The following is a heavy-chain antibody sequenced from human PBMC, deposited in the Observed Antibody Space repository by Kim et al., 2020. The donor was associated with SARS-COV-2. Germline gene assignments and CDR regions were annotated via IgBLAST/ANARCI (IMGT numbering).Heavy chain of an antibody. CDR1: GFTFDDYT. Sequence: GGSLRLSCAASGFTFDDYTMHWVRQAPGKGLEWVSLISWDGGSTYYADSVKGRFTISRDNSKNSLYLQMNSLRTEDTALYYCAKGEYITGTIDYWGQGTLVTVSS. CDR2: ISWDGGST. J-gene: IGHJ4*02. V-gene: IGHV3-43*01. D-gene: IGHD1-20*01. CDR3: AKGEYITGTIDY.